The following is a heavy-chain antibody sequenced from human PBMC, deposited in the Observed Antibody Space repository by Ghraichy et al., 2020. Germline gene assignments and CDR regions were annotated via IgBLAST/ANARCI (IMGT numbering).Heavy chain of an antibody. CDR3: AKAYFAAGTIDY. CDR2: IRYDGSNK. J-gene: IGHJ4*02. D-gene: IGHD6-13*01. CDR1: GFTFSSYG. Sequence: GESLNISCAASGFTFSSYGMHWVRQAPGKGLEWVAFIRYDGSNKYYADSVKGRFTISRDNSKNTLYLQMNSLRAEDTAVYYCAKAYFAAGTIDYWGQGTLVTVSS. V-gene: IGHV3-30*02.